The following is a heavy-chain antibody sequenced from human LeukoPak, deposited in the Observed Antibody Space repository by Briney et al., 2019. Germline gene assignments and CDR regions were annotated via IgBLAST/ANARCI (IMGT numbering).Heavy chain of an antibody. J-gene: IGHJ5*02. D-gene: IGHD2-21*01. CDR3: ACFYSS. V-gene: IGHV3-74*01. CDR1: GFTFSSYW. CDR2: INSNGSST. Sequence: TGGSLRLSCAASGFTFSSYWMRWVRQPPGKGLVWVSRINSNGSSTSYADSMKGGSTIARDNAKNRLYLQMNSVRAEYTAVYYCACFYSSWGQGTLVTVSS.